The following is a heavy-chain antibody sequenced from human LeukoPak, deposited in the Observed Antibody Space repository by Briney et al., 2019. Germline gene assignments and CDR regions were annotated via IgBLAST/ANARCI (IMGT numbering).Heavy chain of an antibody. CDR2: ISAYNGNT. CDR1: GYTFTSYG. J-gene: IGHJ4*02. CDR3: AREGATIFGVVITPYYFDY. V-gene: IGHV1-18*01. Sequence: ASVKVSCKASGYTFTSYGIGWVRQAPGQGLEWMGWISAYNGNTNYAQKLQGRVTMTTDTSTSTAYMELRSLRSADTAVYYCAREGATIFGVVITPYYFDYWGQGTLVTVSS. D-gene: IGHD3-3*01.